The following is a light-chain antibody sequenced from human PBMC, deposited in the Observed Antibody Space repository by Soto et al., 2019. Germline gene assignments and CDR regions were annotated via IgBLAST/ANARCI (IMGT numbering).Light chain of an antibody. V-gene: IGKV2-28*01. CDR2: FAS. CDR3: MQALSAPLT. Sequence: IVMTQSPLSLPVTPGEPASISCRSSQSLLHGTGNTYLDWYVQKPGQSPQLLIYFASNRASWVPDRFSGRVSGTNFTLKISRVHTEDVGAYYCMQALSAPLTFGGGTKVEIK. J-gene: IGKJ4*01. CDR1: QSLLHGTGNTY.